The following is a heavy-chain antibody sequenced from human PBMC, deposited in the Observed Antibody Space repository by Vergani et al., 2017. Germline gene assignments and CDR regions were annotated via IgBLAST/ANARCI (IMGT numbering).Heavy chain of an antibody. J-gene: IGHJ4*02. D-gene: IGHD6-19*01. CDR2: IYYSGST. Sequence: QLQLQESGPGLVNPSETLSLTCTVPGGSTSSSSYYCGWIRQPPGRGLEWIGSIYYSGSTYNNPSLKSRVTISVDTSKNQFSLKLRSVTAADTAVCYCARLRAVAGTYCFDYWGQGTLVTVSS. V-gene: IGHV4-39*01. CDR1: GGSTSSSSYY. CDR3: ARLRAVAGTYCFDY.